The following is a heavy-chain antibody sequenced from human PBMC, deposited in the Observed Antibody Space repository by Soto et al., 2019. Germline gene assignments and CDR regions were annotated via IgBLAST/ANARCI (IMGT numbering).Heavy chain of an antibody. CDR1: GFTFSSSA. J-gene: IGHJ5*02. CDR2: VSGSGGTT. Sequence: EVQLLDSGGGLVQPGGSLRLSCAASGFTFSSSAMSLVRQAPGKGLEWVSAVSGSGGTTYYADSVRGRFTISRDNSKNPLYLQMHSLRAEDTAIYFCARCTVDTIVTSGWCHYLDPWGQGTLVTGSS. V-gene: IGHV3-23*01. D-gene: IGHD6-19*01. CDR3: ARCTVDTIVTSGWCHYLDP.